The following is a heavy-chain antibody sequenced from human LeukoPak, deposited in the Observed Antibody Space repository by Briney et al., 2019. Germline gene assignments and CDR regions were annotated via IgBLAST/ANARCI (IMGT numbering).Heavy chain of an antibody. CDR1: GFTFSSYW. Sequence: GGSLRLSCAASGFTFSSYWMSWVRQAPGEGLEWVSVISGSGDSTLYADSVKGRFTISRDNSKNTLYLQMNSLRAEDTAVYYCAKDRDCSSTRCYGDFDYWGQGTLVTVSS. CDR3: AKDRDCSSTRCYGDFDY. CDR2: ISGSGDST. D-gene: IGHD2-2*01. J-gene: IGHJ4*02. V-gene: IGHV3-23*01.